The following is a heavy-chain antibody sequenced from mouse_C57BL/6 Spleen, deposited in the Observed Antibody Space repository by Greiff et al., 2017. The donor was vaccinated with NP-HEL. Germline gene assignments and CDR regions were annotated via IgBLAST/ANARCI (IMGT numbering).Heavy chain of an antibody. CDR1: GYTFTSYW. CDR2: IDPSDSET. CDR3: ARARRAYYAMDY. Sequence: QVQLKQPGAELVRPGSSVKLSCKASGYTFTSYWMHWVKQRPIQGLEWIGNIDPSDSETHYNQKFKDKATLTVDKSSSTAYMQLSSLTSEDSAVYYCARARRAYYAMDYWGQGASVTVAS. J-gene: IGHJ4*01. D-gene: IGHD3-1*01. V-gene: IGHV1-52*01.